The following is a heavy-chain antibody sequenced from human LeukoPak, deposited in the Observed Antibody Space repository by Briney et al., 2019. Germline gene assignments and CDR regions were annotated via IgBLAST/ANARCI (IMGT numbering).Heavy chain of an antibody. CDR1: GFTSSNYW. V-gene: IGHV3-7*03. CDR2: IKHVGGEK. J-gene: IGHJ4*02. Sequence: GGSLRLSCAASGFTSSNYWMSWVRQPPGKGLEWVANIKHVGGEKYCVDSVKGRFTISRDNAKNSLYLQMDSLRAEDTAVYYCTRGQPLDKWGQGTLVTVSS. CDR3: TRGQPLDK. D-gene: IGHD6-13*01.